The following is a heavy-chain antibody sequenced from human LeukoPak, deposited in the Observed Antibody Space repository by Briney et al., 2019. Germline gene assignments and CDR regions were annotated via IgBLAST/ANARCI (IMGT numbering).Heavy chain of an antibody. CDR1: GDSLTSHF. D-gene: IGHD5-24*01. J-gene: IGHJ3*02. CDR3: ARRMATVTDTFDI. Sequence: SETLSLTCNVSGDSLTSHFWSWLRQTPGKGLECIGYVFHSGTANYCPSLKSRVTISLDTSKKQFYLRLASVTAADTAVYYCARRMATVTDTFDIWGRGTMVSVSS. V-gene: IGHV4-59*08. CDR2: VFHSGTA.